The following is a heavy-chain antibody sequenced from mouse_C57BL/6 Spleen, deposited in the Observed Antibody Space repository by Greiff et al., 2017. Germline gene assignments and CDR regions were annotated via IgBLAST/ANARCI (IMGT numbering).Heavy chain of an antibody. Sequence: EVQLQQSGAELVRPGASVKLSCTASGFNIKDYYMHWVKQRPEQGLEWIGRIDPEDGDTEYAPKFQGKATMTADTSSNTAYLQLSSLTSEDTAVXYCTTHYYGSSPYFDYWGQGTTLTVSS. V-gene: IGHV14-1*01. CDR2: IDPEDGDT. CDR3: TTHYYGSSPYFDY. D-gene: IGHD1-1*01. J-gene: IGHJ2*01. CDR1: GFNIKDYY.